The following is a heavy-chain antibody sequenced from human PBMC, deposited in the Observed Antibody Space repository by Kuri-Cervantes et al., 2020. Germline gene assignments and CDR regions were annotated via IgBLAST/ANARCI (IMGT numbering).Heavy chain of an antibody. D-gene: IGHD3-10*01. CDR1: GYSINTGYY. CDR2: MYYTGST. J-gene: IGHJ3*01. CDR3: TRVLDYYGSGSYGFDF. V-gene: IGHV4-38-2*02. Sequence: SETLSLTCTVSGYSINTGYYWGWIRQAPGKGLEWIGSMYYTGSTYNNPSLRSRVTMSVDTSKNQFSLNLNSVTAADTAVYYCTRVLDYYGSGSYGFDFWGPGTVVTVSS.